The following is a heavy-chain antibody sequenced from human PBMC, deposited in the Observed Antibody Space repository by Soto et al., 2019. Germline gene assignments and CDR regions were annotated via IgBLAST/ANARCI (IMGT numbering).Heavy chain of an antibody. D-gene: IGHD3-22*01. CDR1: GLTFSRFA. CDR2: ITGSGGTT. Sequence: GGSLIRSWSASGLTFSRFAMSCVRLAPGKGLEWVSAITGSGGTTYYADYVKGRFTISRDTSKNTLYLQMNRLRAEDTAVYSCAKDNRHYYDSSGYYLTDAFDIWGQGTMVTVSS. CDR3: AKDNRHYYDSSGYYLTDAFDI. V-gene: IGHV3-23*01. J-gene: IGHJ3*02.